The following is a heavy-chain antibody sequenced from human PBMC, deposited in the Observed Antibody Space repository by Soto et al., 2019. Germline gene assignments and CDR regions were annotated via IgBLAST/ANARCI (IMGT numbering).Heavy chain of an antibody. V-gene: IGHV3-30*18. CDR1: GLTFSSYG. Sequence: QVQLVESGGGVVQPGRSLRLSCAASGLTFSSYGMHWVRQAPGKGLEWVAVISYDGTNKYYADSVKGRFTISRDNSKNTLYLQMNSLRAEDTAVYYCAKAHCSSTSCYPLYYYYYGMDVWGQGTTVTVS. CDR2: ISYDGTNK. CDR3: AKAHCSSTSCYPLYYYYYGMDV. D-gene: IGHD2-2*01. J-gene: IGHJ6*02.